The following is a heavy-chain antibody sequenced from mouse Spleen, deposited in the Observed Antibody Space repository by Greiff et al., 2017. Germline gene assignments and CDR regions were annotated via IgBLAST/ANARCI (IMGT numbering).Heavy chain of an antibody. CDR1: GFSLSTSGMG. J-gene: IGHJ1*01. CDR2: IYWDDDK. Sequence: QVTLKVCGPGILQSSQTLSLTCSFSGFSLSTSGMGVSWIRQPSGKGLEWLAHIYWDDDKRYNPSLKSRLTISKDTSRNQVFLKITSVDTADTATYYCARSTGRYWYFDVWGAGTTVTVSS. D-gene: IGHD4-1*02. V-gene: IGHV8-12*01. CDR3: ARSTGRYWYFDV.